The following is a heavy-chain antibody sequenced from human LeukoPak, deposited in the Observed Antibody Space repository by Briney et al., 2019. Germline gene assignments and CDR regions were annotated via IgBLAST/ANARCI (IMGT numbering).Heavy chain of an antibody. Sequence: NESGPTLVNPTQTLTLTCTFSGFSLSTSGVGVGWIRQPPGKALELLALIYWDNDKRYSPSLKSRLIITKDTSKNQVVLTMTNMDPVDTATYYCAHRLAGGSWNYGSFDYWGQGTLVTVSS. CDR3: AHRLAGGSWNYGSFDY. J-gene: IGHJ4*02. CDR2: IYWDNDK. V-gene: IGHV2-5*02. CDR1: GFSLSTSGVG. D-gene: IGHD1-7*01.